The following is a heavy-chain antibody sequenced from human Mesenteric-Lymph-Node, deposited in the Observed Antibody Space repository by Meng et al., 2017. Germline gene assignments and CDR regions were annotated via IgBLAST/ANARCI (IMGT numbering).Heavy chain of an antibody. CDR2: IGSAGDR. J-gene: IGHJ4*02. D-gene: IGHD6-13*01. CDR1: GFTFSAYD. V-gene: IGHV3-13*01. CDR3: AKDRYSSSWYGPGGVDY. Sequence: GGSLRLSCAASGFTFSAYDMHWVRQTPGKGLEWVSAIGSAGDRYYAGSVKGRFTISRDNSKNTLYLQMNSLRAEDTAVYYCAKDRYSSSWYGPGGVDYWGQGTLVTVSS.